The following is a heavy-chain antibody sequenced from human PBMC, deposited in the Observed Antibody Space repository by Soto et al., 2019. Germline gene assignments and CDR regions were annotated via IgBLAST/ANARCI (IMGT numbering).Heavy chain of an antibody. CDR1: GFSIRTSGMY. V-gene: IGHV2-70*01. CDR2: INWDDDK. Sequence: SGPTLVNPTETLTLTCTFSGFSIRTSGMYVSWIRQPPGKALEWLAVINWDDDKYYNTSLKTRLTISKDASKSQVVLTMTNVAPVDTATYYCARRAMRIHDACDVWGQGTMVTV. CDR3: ARRAMRIHDACDV. D-gene: IGHD5-18*01. J-gene: IGHJ3*01.